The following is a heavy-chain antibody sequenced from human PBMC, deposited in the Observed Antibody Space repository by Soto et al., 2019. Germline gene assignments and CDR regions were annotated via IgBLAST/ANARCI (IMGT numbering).Heavy chain of an antibody. J-gene: IGHJ6*02. CDR2: MNPINGAT. CDR3: GRGPSPRTPAGGTPYYYAMDF. V-gene: IGHV1-8*02. CDR1: GYTFTASD. Sequence: WASVKVSCKASGYTFTASDINWVRQASGQGLEWMGWMNPINGATGSARRFQGRVSMTRNTATGTAYLELTSLRSDDSAVYYCGRGPSPRTPAGGTPYYYAMDFWGQGTTVTVSS. D-gene: IGHD6-13*01.